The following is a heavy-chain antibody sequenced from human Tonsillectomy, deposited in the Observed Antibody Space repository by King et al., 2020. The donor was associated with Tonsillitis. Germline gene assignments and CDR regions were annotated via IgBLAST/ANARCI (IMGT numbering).Heavy chain of an antibody. CDR3: ARDGQWLRY. D-gene: IGHD6-19*01. Sequence: VQLVESGGGLVKPGGSLRLSCAASGFTFIDFYMTWIRQAPGKGLEWLSYISSSSIFTKYADSVKGRFTISRDNAKNSLYLQMNSLRAEDTAVYYCARDGQWLRYWGQGALVTVSS. CDR2: ISSSSIFT. J-gene: IGHJ4*02. CDR1: GFTFIDFY. V-gene: IGHV3-11*06.